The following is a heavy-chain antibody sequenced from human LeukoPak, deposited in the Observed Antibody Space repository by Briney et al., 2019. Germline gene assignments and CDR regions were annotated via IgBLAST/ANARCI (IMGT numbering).Heavy chain of an antibody. CDR2: INHNGNVN. CDR1: GFTFSSYW. J-gene: IGHJ6*02. CDR3: ARGGGLDV. D-gene: IGHD3-16*01. V-gene: IGHV3-7*03. Sequence: GGSLRLSCAASGFTFSSYWMNWARQAPGKGLEWVASINHNGNVNYYVDSVKGRFTISRDNAKNSLYLQMSNLRAEDTAVCFCARGGGLDVWGQGATATVSS.